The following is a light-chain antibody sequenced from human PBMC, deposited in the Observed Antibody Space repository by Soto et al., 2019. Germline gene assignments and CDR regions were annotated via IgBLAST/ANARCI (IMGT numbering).Light chain of an antibody. J-gene: IGKJ1*01. Sequence: IVLTQSPATLSVSPGERATLSCRAIQSVSSNLAWYQQKPGQAPRLLIYGASTRATGIPARFSGTGCGVDLTLTVSSLQSEDFAVQFCQQYGNCPQTFSQGTKVDIK. V-gene: IGKV3-15*01. CDR3: QQYGNCPQT. CDR1: QSVSSN. CDR2: GAS.